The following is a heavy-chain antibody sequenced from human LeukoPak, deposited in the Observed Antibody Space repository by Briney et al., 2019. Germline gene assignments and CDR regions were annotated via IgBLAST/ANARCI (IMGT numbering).Heavy chain of an antibody. CDR1: GGTFSSYA. V-gene: IGHV1-69*13. Sequence: ASVMVSCKASGGTFSSYAISWVRQAPGQGLEWMGGIIPIFGTANYAQKFQGRVTITADESTSTAYMELSSLRSEDTAVYYCARADIVVVPAAINWFDPWGQGTLVTVSS. D-gene: IGHD2-2*02. CDR2: IIPIFGTA. J-gene: IGHJ5*02. CDR3: ARADIVVVPAAINWFDP.